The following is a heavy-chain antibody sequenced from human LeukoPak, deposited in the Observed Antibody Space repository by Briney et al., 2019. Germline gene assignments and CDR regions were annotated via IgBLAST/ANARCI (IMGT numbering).Heavy chain of an antibody. V-gene: IGHV1-8*03. J-gene: IGHJ4*02. D-gene: IGHD6-19*01. CDR1: GYTFTTYD. Sequence: GASVKVSCKASGYTFTTYDINWVRQATGQGLEWMGWMNPNSGYTGYAQKFQGRVTITRDTSISTAYMELSSLRSEDTAIYYCTRGSSGRRDNWGQGTLVTVSA. CDR3: TRGSSGRRDN. CDR2: MNPNSGYT.